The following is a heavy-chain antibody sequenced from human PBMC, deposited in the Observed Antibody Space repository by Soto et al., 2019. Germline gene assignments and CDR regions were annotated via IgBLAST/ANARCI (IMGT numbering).Heavy chain of an antibody. CDR2: IYYRGST. CDR1: GGSISSYY. V-gene: IGHV4-59*12. J-gene: IGHJ4*02. D-gene: IGHD6-6*01. CDR3: ARDHNSDGSSGFDY. Sequence: QVQLQESGPGLMKPSETLSLTCTVSGGSISSYYWSWIRQPPGKGLEWIGYIYYRGSTNYNPSLQSRVTISVDTSKNQFSLKRSSVTAADTAVYYWARDHNSDGSSGFDYWGQGTLVTVSS.